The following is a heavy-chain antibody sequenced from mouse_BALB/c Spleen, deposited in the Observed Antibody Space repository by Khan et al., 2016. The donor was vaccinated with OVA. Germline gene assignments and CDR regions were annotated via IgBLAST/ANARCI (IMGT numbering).Heavy chain of an antibody. V-gene: IGHV2-6-7*01. D-gene: IGHD1-1*01. CDR3: AGGLRVGDFAY. CDR2: IWGDGST. CDR1: GFSLTGYG. Sequence: VQLKESGPGLVAPSQSLSITCTVSGFSLTGYGINWVRQPPGKGLVWLGMIWGDGSTDYNSALQSRLAISKDNSNSQVFLKMNSLETDDTARYFCAGGLRVGDFAYWGQGTMGTVSA. J-gene: IGHJ3*01.